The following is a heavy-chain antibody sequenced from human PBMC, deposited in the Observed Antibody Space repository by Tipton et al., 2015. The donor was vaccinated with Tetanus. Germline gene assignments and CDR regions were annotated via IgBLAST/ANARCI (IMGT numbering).Heavy chain of an antibody. CDR1: GFTFSDYW. D-gene: IGHD1/OR15-1a*01. Sequence: SLRLSCAASGFTFSDYWMTWVRQAPGKGLEWVANIKHDGSENYYVDSVKGRFTISRDNAKNSLYLQMNSLRAEDTAVYYCARDPTRRFDCWGLGTLVTVSS. V-gene: IGHV3-7*01. CDR2: IKHDGSEN. J-gene: IGHJ4*02. CDR3: ARDPTRRFDC.